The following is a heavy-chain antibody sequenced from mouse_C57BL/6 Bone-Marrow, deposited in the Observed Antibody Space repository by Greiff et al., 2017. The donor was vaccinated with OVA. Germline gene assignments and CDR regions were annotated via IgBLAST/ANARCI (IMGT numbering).Heavy chain of an antibody. V-gene: IGHV14-3*01. CDR3: ASRYYGRGCFDV. D-gene: IGHD1-1*01. CDR2: IDPANGNT. J-gene: IGHJ1*03. Sequence: EVKVVESVAELVRPGASVKLSCTASGFNIKNTYMHWVKQRPEQGLEWIGRIDPANGNTKYAPKFQGKATLTADTSSTTAYMQLSSLPSEDTATYYCASRYYGRGCFDVWGTGTTVTVSA. CDR1: GFNIKNTY.